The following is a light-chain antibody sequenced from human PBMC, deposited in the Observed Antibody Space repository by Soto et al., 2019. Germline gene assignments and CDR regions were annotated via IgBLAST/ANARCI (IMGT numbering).Light chain of an antibody. Sequence: QSALTQPASVSGSPGQSITISCTGTSSDVGGYNYVSWYQQHPGKAPKLMIYDVSNRPSGVSSRFSGSKSGNTASLTISGLQAENEADYYCSSYTSSSLHDFGTWTKLT. J-gene: IGLJ1*01. V-gene: IGLV2-14*03. CDR1: SSDVGGYNY. CDR2: DVS. CDR3: SSYTSSSLHD.